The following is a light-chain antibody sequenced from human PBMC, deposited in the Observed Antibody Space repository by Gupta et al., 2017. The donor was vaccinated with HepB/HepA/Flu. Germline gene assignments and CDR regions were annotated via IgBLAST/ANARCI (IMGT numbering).Light chain of an antibody. V-gene: IGKV3-20*01. CDR3: QQYGSSPLYT. J-gene: IGKJ2*01. CDR1: QSVSSSY. CDR2: GAS. Sequence: ELVLTQSPGTLSLSPGERATLSCRASQSVSSSYLAWYQQKPGQAPRLLIYGASSRATGIPDRFSGSGSGTDFTLTISRLEPEDVAVDYCQQYGSSPLYTFGQGTKLEIK.